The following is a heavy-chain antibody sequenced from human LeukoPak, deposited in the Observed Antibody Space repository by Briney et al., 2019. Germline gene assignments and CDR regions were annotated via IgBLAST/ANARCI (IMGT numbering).Heavy chain of an antibody. J-gene: IGHJ4*02. Sequence: PSETLSLTCTVSGGSINSYYWSWIRQPPGERLEWIGWIHYSGSTAYNPSLESRVTMSVDTSKNRISLKMTSVTAADTATYYCARWGYFDSSGYFVVDYWGQGALVTVSS. D-gene: IGHD3-22*01. CDR1: GGSINSYY. CDR3: ARWGYFDSSGYFVVDY. CDR2: IHYSGST. V-gene: IGHV4-59*01.